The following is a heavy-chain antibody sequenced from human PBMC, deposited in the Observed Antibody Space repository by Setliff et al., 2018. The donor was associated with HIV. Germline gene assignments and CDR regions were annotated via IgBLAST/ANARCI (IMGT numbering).Heavy chain of an antibody. CDR1: GFIFRTND. D-gene: IGHD1-26*01. CDR2: IRSDGSNK. Sequence: GGSLRLSCVASGFIFRTNDMHWVRQAPGKGLEWVSFIRSDGSNKYYADSVKGRFTISRDNAKNSLYLQMNSLRAEDTAVYYCARGIVAPGPRLDYWGQGTPVTVSS. V-gene: IGHV3-30*02. J-gene: IGHJ4*02. CDR3: ARGIVAPGPRLDY.